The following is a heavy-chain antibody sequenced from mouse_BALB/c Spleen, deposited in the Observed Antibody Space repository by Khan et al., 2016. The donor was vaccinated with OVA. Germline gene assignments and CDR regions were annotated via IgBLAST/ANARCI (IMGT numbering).Heavy chain of an antibody. J-gene: IGHJ4*01. CDR2: IYHGTGST. CDR1: GYIFTSYW. Sequence: QVQLKQSGTELVRPGASVKLSCKTSGYIFTSYWIHWVKQRSGQGLEWIARIYHGTGSTYYNEKFKGKVTLTADKSSSTAYMQISSLKSEDSAVSFWTREKYGNYRGAMDYWGQGTSVTVSA. D-gene: IGHD2-10*02. V-gene: IGHV1-76*01. CDR3: TREKYGNYRGAMDY.